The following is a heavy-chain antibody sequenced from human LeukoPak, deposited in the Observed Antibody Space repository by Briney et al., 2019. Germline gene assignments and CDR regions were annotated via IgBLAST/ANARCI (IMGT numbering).Heavy chain of an antibody. CDR2: IYYIGST. V-gene: IGHV4-59*01. D-gene: IGHD6-19*01. CDR1: GGSISSYY. Sequence: PETPSLTCTVSGGSISSYYWNWIWQPPGKGLEWIGYIYYIGSTNYNPSLKSRVSKSVDTSKNQFSLKLSSVTAADTAVYYCARDFPTYSSGWYGFDYWVQGTLATVTS. J-gene: IGHJ4*02. CDR3: ARDFPTYSSGWYGFDY.